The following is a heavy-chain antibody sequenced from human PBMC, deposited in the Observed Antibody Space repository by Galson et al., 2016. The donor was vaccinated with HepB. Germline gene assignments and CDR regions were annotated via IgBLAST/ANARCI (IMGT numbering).Heavy chain of an antibody. CDR2: INSDGSRT. V-gene: IGHV3-74*01. CDR3: ARGGMPTLKFGV. D-gene: IGHD2-2*01. Sequence: SLRLSCAVSGFTFRNYWMHWVRQAPGKGLEWVSHINSDGSRTNYTDSVRGRFTISRDNAKNTLYLQLNSLRVEDTAVYYCARGGMPTLKFGVRGQGTTVIVSS. CDR1: GFTFRNYW. J-gene: IGHJ6*02.